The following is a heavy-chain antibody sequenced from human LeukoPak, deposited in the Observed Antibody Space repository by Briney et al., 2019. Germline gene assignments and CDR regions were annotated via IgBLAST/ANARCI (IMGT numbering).Heavy chain of an antibody. Sequence: SVKVSCKASGGTFNSYAISWVRQAPGQGLEWMGGIIPIFGTANYAQKFQGRVTITTDESTTTAYMELRSLRSEDTSVYFCARAPPPEHYYDSSGGWFDPWGQGTLVTVSS. V-gene: IGHV1-69*05. CDR3: ARAPPPEHYYDSSGGWFDP. CDR2: IIPIFGTA. J-gene: IGHJ5*02. D-gene: IGHD3-22*01. CDR1: GGTFNSYA.